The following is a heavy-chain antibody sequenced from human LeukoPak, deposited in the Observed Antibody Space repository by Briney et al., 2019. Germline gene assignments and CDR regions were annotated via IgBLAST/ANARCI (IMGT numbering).Heavy chain of an antibody. J-gene: IGHJ6*04. CDR1: GFTFSSYG. Sequence: GGSLRLSCAASGFTFSSYGMHWVRQAPGKGLEWVAVISYDGSNKYYADSVKGRFTISRDNSKNTLYLQMNSLRAEDTAVYYCAEAHCSGGSCYFLNYYYGMDVWGKGTTVTVSS. CDR3: AEAHCSGGSCYFLNYYYGMDV. V-gene: IGHV3-30*18. CDR2: ISYDGSNK. D-gene: IGHD2-15*01.